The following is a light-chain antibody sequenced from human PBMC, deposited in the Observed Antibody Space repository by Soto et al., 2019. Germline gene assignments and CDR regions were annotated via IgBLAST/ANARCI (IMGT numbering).Light chain of an antibody. J-gene: IGLJ2*01. V-gene: IGLV1-47*01. CDR3: AAWDDSLSGRV. CDR1: WSNIGKNY. Sequence: QSVLTQPPSASGTPGQRVTISCSGIWSNIGKNYAYWYQHRPGTAPKLLIHTNDQRPSGVPDRFSGSKSGSSASLAISGLRSEDEADYYCAAWDDSLSGRVFGGGTKLTVL. CDR2: TND.